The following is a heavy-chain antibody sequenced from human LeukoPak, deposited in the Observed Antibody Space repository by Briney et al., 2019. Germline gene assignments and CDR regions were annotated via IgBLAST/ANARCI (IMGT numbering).Heavy chain of an antibody. Sequence: GASVEVSCKASGYTFTSYDINWVRQATGQGLEWMGWINPNSGGTNYAQKFQGRVTMTRDTSISTAYMELSRLRSDDTAVYYCARDRSGSYSYYYMDVWGKGTTVTVSS. CDR3: ARDRSGSYSYYYMDV. J-gene: IGHJ6*03. D-gene: IGHD1-26*01. V-gene: IGHV1-2*02. CDR1: GYTFTSYD. CDR2: INPNSGGT.